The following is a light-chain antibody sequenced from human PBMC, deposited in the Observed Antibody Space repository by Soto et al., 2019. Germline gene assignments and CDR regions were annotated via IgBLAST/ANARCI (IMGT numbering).Light chain of an antibody. CDR3: SSYTTSYTQV. J-gene: IGLJ2*01. V-gene: IGLV2-14*01. CDR1: SSDVGGYNY. Sequence: QPVLTQPASVSGSPGQSITISCTGTSSDVGGYNYVSWYQHHPGKVPKLMIYEVSNRPLGISNRFSGSKSGNTASLTISGLRSEDEADYYCSSYTTSYTQVFGGGTQLTVL. CDR2: EVS.